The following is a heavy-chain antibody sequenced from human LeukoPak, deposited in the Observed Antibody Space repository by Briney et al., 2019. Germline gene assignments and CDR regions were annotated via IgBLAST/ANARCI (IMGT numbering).Heavy chain of an antibody. J-gene: IGHJ4*02. CDR3: ARDQLYCTGGTCYFDY. V-gene: IGHV3-74*01. CDR1: GFTFSSYW. D-gene: IGHD2-8*02. Sequence: GGSLRLSCAASGFTFSSYWMHWVRQAPGKGLVWVSRIKSDGSSTSYADSVKGPFTISRDNAKNTLYLQINSLRAEDTAVYYCARDQLYCTGGTCYFDYWGQGTLVTVSS. CDR2: IKSDGSST.